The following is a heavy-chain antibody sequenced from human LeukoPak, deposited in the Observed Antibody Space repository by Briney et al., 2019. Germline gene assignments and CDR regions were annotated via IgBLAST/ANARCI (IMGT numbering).Heavy chain of an antibody. D-gene: IGHD3-3*01. CDR1: GCTFSSYW. V-gene: IGHV3-74*01. CDR2: INSDGSST. Sequence: PGGSLRLSCAGTGCTFSSYWMHWVRQAPGKGLVWVSRINSDGSSTSYADSVKGRFTISRDNAKNTLYLQMNSLRAEDTAVYYCARVSYYDFWSGYPTDYWGQGTLVTVSS. CDR3: ARVSYYDFWSGYPTDY. J-gene: IGHJ4*02.